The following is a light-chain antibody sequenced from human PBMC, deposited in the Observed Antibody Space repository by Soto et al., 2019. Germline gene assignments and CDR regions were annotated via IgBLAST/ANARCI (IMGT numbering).Light chain of an antibody. CDR2: AAS. CDR1: QGISSY. J-gene: IGKJ1*01. V-gene: IGKV1-9*01. CDR3: QQLSQT. Sequence: DIQLTQSPSFLSASVGDRVTITCRASQGISSYLAWYQQKPGKAPKLLIYAASTLQSGVPSRFIGSGSGTEFTLTINSLQPEDFATYYCQQLSQTFGPGTKVEIK.